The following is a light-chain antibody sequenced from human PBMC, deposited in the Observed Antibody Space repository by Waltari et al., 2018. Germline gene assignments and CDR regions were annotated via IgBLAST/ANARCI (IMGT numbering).Light chain of an antibody. CDR1: SSNIGSNT. Sequence: QSVLTQPPSASGTPGQRVTISCSGSSSNIGSNTVTCYQPPPGTAPKLLTCLNNPLPSRVPDRFSGSRSGTSASLAISGLQSEDEALYYCATWDDGLSGVVFGGGTKVTVL. CDR2: LNN. J-gene: IGLJ3*02. CDR3: ATWDDGLSGVV. V-gene: IGLV1-44*01.